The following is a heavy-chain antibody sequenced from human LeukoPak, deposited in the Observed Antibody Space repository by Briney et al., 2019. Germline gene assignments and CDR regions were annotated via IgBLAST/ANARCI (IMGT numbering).Heavy chain of an antibody. CDR1: GGSISSGGYY. Sequence: PSETLSLTCTVSGGSISSGGYYWSRIRQHPGKGLEWTGYIYYSGSTYYNPSLKSRVTISVDTSKNQFSLKLSSVTAADTAVYYCARDSGSYGMDVWGQGTTVTVSS. D-gene: IGHD6-25*01. CDR2: IYYSGST. V-gene: IGHV4-31*03. CDR3: ARDSGSYGMDV. J-gene: IGHJ6*02.